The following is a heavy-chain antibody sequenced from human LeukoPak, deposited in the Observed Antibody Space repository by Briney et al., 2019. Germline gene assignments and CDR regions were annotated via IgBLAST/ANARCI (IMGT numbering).Heavy chain of an antibody. CDR1: GGSISSSFYY. D-gene: IGHD3-22*01. Sequence: SETLSLTCTVSGGSISSSFYYWGWIRQPPGKGLEWIGSIYYSGSTYCNPSLKSRVTISVDASKNQFSLKLSSVTAADTAVYYCARLEKFRTMIVLGWFDPWGQGTLDTVSS. CDR3: ARLEKFRTMIVLGWFDP. J-gene: IGHJ5*02. CDR2: IYYSGST. V-gene: IGHV4-39*01.